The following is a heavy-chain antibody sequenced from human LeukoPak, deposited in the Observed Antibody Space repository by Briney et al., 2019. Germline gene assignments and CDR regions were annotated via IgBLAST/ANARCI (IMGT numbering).Heavy chain of an antibody. CDR3: ARTEEDIVVVVAVDFDY. D-gene: IGHD2-15*01. CDR1: GYTFTSYY. Sequence: ASVKVSCKASGYTFTSYYMHWVRQAPGQGLEWMGIINPSGGSTSYAQKFQGRVTMTRDMSTSTVYMELSSLRSDDTAVYYCARTEEDIVVVVAVDFDYWGQGTLVTVSS. J-gene: IGHJ4*02. CDR2: INPSGGST. V-gene: IGHV1-46*01.